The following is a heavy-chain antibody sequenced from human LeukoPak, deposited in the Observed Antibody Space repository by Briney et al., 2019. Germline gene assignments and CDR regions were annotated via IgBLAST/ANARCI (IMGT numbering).Heavy chain of an antibody. V-gene: IGHV4-34*01. CDR2: INHRGST. D-gene: IGHD3-10*01. Sequence: SETLSLTCAVYGGSFSGYYWSWIRQPPGKGLEWIGEINHRGSTNYNPSLKSRVTISVDTSKNQFSLKLSSVTAADTAVYYCARGISGYYYGSGRWGVWFDPWGQGTLVTVSS. CDR1: GGSFSGYY. CDR3: ARGISGYYYGSGRWGVWFDP. J-gene: IGHJ5*02.